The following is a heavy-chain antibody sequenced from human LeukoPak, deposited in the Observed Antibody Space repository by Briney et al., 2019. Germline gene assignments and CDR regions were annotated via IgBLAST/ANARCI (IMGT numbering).Heavy chain of an antibody. CDR3: AREVYYYDSSGFYYPGGFGY. CDR2: IRYDGSNK. D-gene: IGHD3-22*01. CDR1: GFTFNTYG. J-gene: IGHJ4*02. Sequence: GGSLRLSCAASGFTFNTYGMHWVRQAPGKGLEWVAFIRYDGSNKYYADSVKGRFTISRDNTKNTLYLQMNSLRAEDTAVYYCAREVYYYDSSGFYYPGGFGYWGQGTLLTVSS. V-gene: IGHV3-30*02.